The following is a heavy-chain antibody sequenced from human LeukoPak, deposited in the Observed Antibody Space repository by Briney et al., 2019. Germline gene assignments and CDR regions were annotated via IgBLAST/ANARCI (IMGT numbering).Heavy chain of an antibody. CDR3: ARVSYQPGAFDI. Sequence: GGSLRLSCAASGFTFSNSAMNWVRQAPGKGLEWVSSITSGSSYAYYADSVKGRFTISRDNSKNTVYLQMNSLRAEDTAVYYCARVSYQPGAFDIWGQGTMVTVSS. CDR2: ITSGSSYA. CDR1: GFTFSNSA. V-gene: IGHV3-21*04. J-gene: IGHJ3*02.